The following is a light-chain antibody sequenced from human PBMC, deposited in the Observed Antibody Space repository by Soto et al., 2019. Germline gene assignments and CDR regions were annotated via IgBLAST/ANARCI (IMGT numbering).Light chain of an antibody. CDR3: QQYNNWPPGT. J-gene: IGKJ2*02. V-gene: IGKV3D-15*01. CDR1: QSVSSN. CDR2: GAS. Sequence: EIVMTQSPATLSVSPGERATLSCRASQSVSSNLAWYQQKPGQAPRLLIYGASTRATGIPARFSGCWSGIEFTLSISSLQSEDFAVYYCQQYNNWPPGTFGQGTKLEI.